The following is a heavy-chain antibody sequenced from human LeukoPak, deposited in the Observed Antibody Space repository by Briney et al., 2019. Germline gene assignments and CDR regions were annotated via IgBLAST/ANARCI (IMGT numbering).Heavy chain of an antibody. J-gene: IGHJ4*02. CDR1: GFTFSNYA. CDR2: ISAIGGST. D-gene: IGHD5-24*01. CDR3: AKLQGGDSGYFDY. Sequence: GGSLRLSCAGSGFTFSNYAMSWVRQAPGKGLEWVSAISAIGGSTYYADSVKGRFTISRDNSESTLYLQMNSLRADDTAVYYCAKLQGGDSGYFDYWGQGTLVTVSS. V-gene: IGHV3-23*01.